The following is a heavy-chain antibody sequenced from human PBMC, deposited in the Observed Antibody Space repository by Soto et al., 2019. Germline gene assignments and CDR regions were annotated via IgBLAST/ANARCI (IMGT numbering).Heavy chain of an antibody. V-gene: IGHV1-2*02. CDR1: GFSFTGYY. CDR2: INAHSGGT. CDR3: ARVPGHKNSRGDY. J-gene: IGHJ4*02. Sequence: ASVKVSCKASGFSFTGYYIHWLRQAPGQGLEWMGWINAHSGGTEYAQKFQGRVTLTRDTSIATAYLTLTSLTSDDTAIYYCARVPGHKNSRGDYWGQGTPVTVSS. D-gene: IGHD1-7*01.